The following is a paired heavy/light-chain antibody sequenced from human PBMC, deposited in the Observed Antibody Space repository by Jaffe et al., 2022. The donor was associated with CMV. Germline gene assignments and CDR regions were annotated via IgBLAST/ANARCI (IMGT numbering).Light chain of an antibody. CDR2: GND. Sequence: QSVLTQPPSASGTPGQRVSISCSGSSSNIGSNTVNWYQQLPGTAPKLLMYGNDQRPSGVPDRFSGSKSGTSASLAISGLQSEDEADYYCAAWDDSQHNYVFGIGTKVTVL. CDR3: AAWDDSQHNYV. CDR1: SSNIGSNT. J-gene: IGLJ1*01. V-gene: IGLV1-44*01.
Heavy chain of an antibody. Sequence: QVHLVQSGAEVKKPGASVRVSCKASGNTLATYYVHWVRQAPGQGLEWMGTINPSGTYTRSAQRFQGRVTMTRDTSTSTVYMDINSLTSEDTAVYYCARERVEYSSSFIFDAWGQGTLVTVSS. CDR2: INPSGTYT. V-gene: IGHV1-46*01. D-gene: IGHD6-6*01. CDR1: GNTLATYY. CDR3: ARERVEYSSSFIFDA. J-gene: IGHJ4*02.